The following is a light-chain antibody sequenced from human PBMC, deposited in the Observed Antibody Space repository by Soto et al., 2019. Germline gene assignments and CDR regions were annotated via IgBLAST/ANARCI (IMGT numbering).Light chain of an antibody. CDR3: QQRSNWPPWT. J-gene: IGKJ1*01. CDR2: DAS. V-gene: IGKV3-11*01. Sequence: EIVLTQSPATLSLSPGERATLSCRASQSVRTYIAWYQQTPGQAPRLLIYDASSRPTGIPARFSGSGSGTDFTLTISSLETEDFAVYYCQQRSNWPPWTFGPGTKVEIK. CDR1: QSVRTY.